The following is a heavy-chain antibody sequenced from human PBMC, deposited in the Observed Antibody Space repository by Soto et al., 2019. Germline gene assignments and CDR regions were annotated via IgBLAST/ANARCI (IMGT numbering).Heavy chain of an antibody. CDR1: GYTFTGFY. D-gene: IGHD2-2*01. CDR3: ASIALPAAIGDYYGVDV. CDR2: INPNSGDT. Sequence: ASVKVSCKASGYTFTGFYIHWVRQAPGQGLEWIGWINPNSGDTNYALNFQGRVSLTRDTSTNTAYMELSRLRFDDTAVYYRASIALPAAIGDYYGVDVWGQGTTVTVSS. J-gene: IGHJ6*02. V-gene: IGHV1-2*02.